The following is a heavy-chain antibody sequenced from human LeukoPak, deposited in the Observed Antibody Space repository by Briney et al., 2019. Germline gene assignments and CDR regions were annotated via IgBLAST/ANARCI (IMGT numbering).Heavy chain of an antibody. D-gene: IGHD2-2*01. V-gene: IGHV1-18*01. CDR3: ARDTHIVVVPAAIMGLDY. J-gene: IGHJ4*02. CDR1: GYTFTSYG. CDR2: ISPYNGNT. Sequence: EASVKVSCKASGYTFTSYGISWVRQAPGQGLEWMGWISPYNGNTNYAQKFQGRVTMTTDTSTSTAYMELRSLRSDDTAVYYCARDTHIVVVPAAIMGLDYWGQGTLVTVSS.